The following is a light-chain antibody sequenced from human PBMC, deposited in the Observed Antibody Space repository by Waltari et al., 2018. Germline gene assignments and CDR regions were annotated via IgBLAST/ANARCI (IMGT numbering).Light chain of an antibody. V-gene: IGLV1-40*01. CDR2: GNS. Sequence: QSVLTQPPSVSGDPGQRVTISCTGSSSNFGAGFDVHWYQQLPGTAPKLLIYGNSNRPAGVPDRFSGSKSGTSASLAITGLQAEDEADYYGQSYDNILSASIFGGGTKLTVL. CDR3: QSYDNILSASI. CDR1: SSNFGAGFD. J-gene: IGLJ2*01.